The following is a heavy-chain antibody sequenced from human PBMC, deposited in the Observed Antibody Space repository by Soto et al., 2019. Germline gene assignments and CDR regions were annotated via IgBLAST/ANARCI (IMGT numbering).Heavy chain of an antibody. CDR3: ARGLSGDKVDS. CDR2: IYDSGST. J-gene: IGHJ4*02. V-gene: IGHV4-30-4*01. Sequence: QVQLQESGPGLVKPSQTLSLTCTIAGGSISSGDYYWSWIRQPPGKGLEWIGHIYDSGSTYNNPSRNGRVTMSIAPTANHFALNLMSVTAAATAVYSWARGLSGDKVDSWGQGTLVTVSS. D-gene: IGHD1-26*01. CDR1: GGSISSGDYY.